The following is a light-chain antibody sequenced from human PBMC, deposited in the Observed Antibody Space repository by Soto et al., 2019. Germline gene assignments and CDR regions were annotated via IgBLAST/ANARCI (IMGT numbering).Light chain of an antibody. V-gene: IGKV1-5*01. Sequence: DIQMTQSPSTLSASLGDRVTITCRASQSMSRWLGWYQQKPGKAPNLLISDVSSLERGVPSRFSGSGSGTEFTLTISSLQPDDFATYHCQQYETYSQWTFGQGTKVEI. J-gene: IGKJ1*01. CDR3: QQYETYSQWT. CDR1: QSMSRW. CDR2: DVS.